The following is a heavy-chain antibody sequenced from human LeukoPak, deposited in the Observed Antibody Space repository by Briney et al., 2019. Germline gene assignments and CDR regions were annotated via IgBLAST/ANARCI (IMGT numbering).Heavy chain of an antibody. CDR2: IYYSGST. J-gene: IGHJ4*02. CDR3: ARLLIDYDSSVLFDY. D-gene: IGHD3-22*01. Sequence: PSGTLSLTCTVSGGSISSSSYYWGWIRQPPGKGLEWIGSIYYSGSTYYNPSLKSRVTISVDTSKNQFSLKLSSVTAADTAVYYCARLLIDYDSSVLFDYWGQGTLVTVSS. CDR1: GGSISSSSYY. V-gene: IGHV4-39*01.